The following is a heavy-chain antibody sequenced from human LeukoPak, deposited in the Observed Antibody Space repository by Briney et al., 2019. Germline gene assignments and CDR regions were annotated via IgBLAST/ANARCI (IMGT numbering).Heavy chain of an antibody. CDR2: IIPILGIA. CDR1: GGTFSSYA. D-gene: IGHD3-16*01. V-gene: IGHV1-69*04. J-gene: IGHJ4*02. Sequence: SVTVSCQASGGTFSSYAISWVRQAPGQGLEWMGRIIPILGIANYAQKFQGRVTITADKPTSTAYMELSSLRSEDTAVYYCASLGAAQSPYWGQGTLVTVSS. CDR3: ASLGAAQSPY.